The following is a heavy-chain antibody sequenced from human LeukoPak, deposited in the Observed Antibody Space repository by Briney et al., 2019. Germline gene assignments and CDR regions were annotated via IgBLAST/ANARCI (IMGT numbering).Heavy chain of an antibody. J-gene: IGHJ4*02. V-gene: IGHV3-7*01. CDR2: IKQDGSEK. Sequence: GGSLRLSCAASGFTFSSYWMSWVRQAPGKGLEWVANIKQDGSEKYSVDSVKGRFTISRDNAKNSLYLQMNGLRAEDTAVYYCARASITMVRGAFDYCGQGTLVTVS. CDR3: ARASITMVRGAFDY. D-gene: IGHD3-10*01. CDR1: GFTFSSYW.